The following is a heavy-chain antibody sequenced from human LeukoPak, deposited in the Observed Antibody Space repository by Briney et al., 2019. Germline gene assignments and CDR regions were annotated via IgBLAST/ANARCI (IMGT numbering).Heavy chain of an antibody. V-gene: IGHV3-66*01. CDR2: IYSGGST. CDR1: RFTVSNNY. D-gene: IGHD3-22*01. J-gene: IGHJ4*02. Sequence: GGSLRLSCAASRFTVSNNYMSWVRQAPGKGLEWVSVIYSGGSTYYADSVKGRFTISRDNSKNTLYLQMNSLRAEDTAVYYCARTTLYYDSSGYCNTELPFDYWGQGTLVTVSS. CDR3: ARTTLYYDSSGYCNTELPFDY.